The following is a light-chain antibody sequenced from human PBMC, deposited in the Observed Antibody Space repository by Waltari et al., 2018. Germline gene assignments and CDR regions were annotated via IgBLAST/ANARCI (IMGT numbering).Light chain of an antibody. Sequence: QSALTQPASVSGSPGQSITISCTGTSSDVGNYHLVSWYQQHPGKTPKLIIYNVSQRPLGVSNRFSGSKSGTTASLTISGLQAEDEADFYCCSYAGSGSSVVFGGGTKLTVL. V-gene: IGLV2-23*02. CDR2: NVS. CDR3: CSYAGSGSSVV. J-gene: IGLJ2*01. CDR1: SSDVGNYHL.